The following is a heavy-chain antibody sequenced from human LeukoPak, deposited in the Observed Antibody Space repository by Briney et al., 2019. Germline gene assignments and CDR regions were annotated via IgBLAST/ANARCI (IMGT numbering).Heavy chain of an antibody. CDR3: ARDIGYGMDV. V-gene: IGHV1-8*01. D-gene: IGHD5-12*01. CDR1: RYTVTSYD. CDR2: MNPNSGNT. Sequence: SSVKVSCKASRYTVTSYDIIRVRQATGPRLEWLGWMNPNSGNTGYAQKFQRRVTMTRNTSISTAYMELSSLRAEDTAVYYCARDIGYGMDVWGQGTTVTVSS. J-gene: IGHJ6*02.